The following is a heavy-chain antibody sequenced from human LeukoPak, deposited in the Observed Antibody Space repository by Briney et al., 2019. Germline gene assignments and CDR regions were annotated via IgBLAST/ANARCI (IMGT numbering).Heavy chain of an antibody. CDR2: IYTSGST. V-gene: IGHV4-61*05. D-gene: IGHD2-15*01. J-gene: IGHJ5*02. CDR1: GGSFSSSGFF. CDR3: ARALGYCSGGSCYSFHSNWFDP. Sequence: KPSETLSLTCTVSGGSFSSSGFFWGWIRQPPGKGLEWIGYIYTSGSTNYNPSLKSRVTISVDTSKNQFSLKLSSVTAADTAVYYCARALGYCSGGSCYSFHSNWFDPWGQGTLVTVSS.